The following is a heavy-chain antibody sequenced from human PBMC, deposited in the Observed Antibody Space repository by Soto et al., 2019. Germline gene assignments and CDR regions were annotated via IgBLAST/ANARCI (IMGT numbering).Heavy chain of an antibody. CDR2: IVVGSGNT. CDR1: GLTFTSSA. CDR3: AAVPYYYDSSAYYFDY. Sequence: SVKVCCKACGLTFTSSAVQWVRQARGQRLEWIGWIVVGSGNTNYAQKFQERVTITRDMSTSTAYMQLSSLRSEDTAVYYCAAVPYYYDSSAYYFDYWGQGTLVTVSS. V-gene: IGHV1-58*01. D-gene: IGHD3-22*01. J-gene: IGHJ4*02.